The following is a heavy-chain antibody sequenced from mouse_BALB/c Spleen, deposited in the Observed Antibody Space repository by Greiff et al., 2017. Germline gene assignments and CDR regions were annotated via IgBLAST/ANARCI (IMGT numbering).Heavy chain of an antibody. CDR1: GFTFSSYA. CDR3: ARAITTVGGYYFDY. CDR2: ISSGGST. Sequence: EVQVVESGGGLVKPGGSLKLSCAASGFTFSSYAMSWVRQTPEKRLEWVASISSGGSTYYPDSVKGRFTISRDNARNILYLQMSSLRSEDTAMYYCARAITTVGGYYFDYWGQGTTLTVSS. J-gene: IGHJ2*01. D-gene: IGHD1-1*01. V-gene: IGHV5-6-5*01.